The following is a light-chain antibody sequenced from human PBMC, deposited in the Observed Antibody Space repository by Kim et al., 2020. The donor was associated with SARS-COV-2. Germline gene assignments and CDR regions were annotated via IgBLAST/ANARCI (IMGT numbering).Light chain of an antibody. J-gene: IGLJ1*01. Sequence: QSALTQPRSVSGSPGQSVTISCTGSDSDVGAHNYVSWYQQHPGKAPKLMIYGVSQRPSGVPDRFSGSKSGNTASLTISGLQAEDEADYYCCSPAGVYTEYVFGIGTKVTVL. CDR1: DSDVGAHNY. CDR2: GVS. CDR3: CSPAGVYTEYV. V-gene: IGLV2-11*01.